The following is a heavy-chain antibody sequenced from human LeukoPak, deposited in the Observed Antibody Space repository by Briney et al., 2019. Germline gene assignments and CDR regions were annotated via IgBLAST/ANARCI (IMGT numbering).Heavy chain of an antibody. CDR3: ARRGGEALRFLEWLSSRGDAFDI. CDR1: GYSFTSYW. Sequence: GESLKIPCKGSGYSFTSYWIGWVRQMPGKGLEWMGIIYPGDSDTRYSPSFQGQVTISADKSISTAYLQWSSLKASDTAMYYCARRGGEALRFLEWLSSRGDAFDIWGQGTMVTVSS. V-gene: IGHV5-51*01. D-gene: IGHD3-3*01. CDR2: IYPGDSDT. J-gene: IGHJ3*02.